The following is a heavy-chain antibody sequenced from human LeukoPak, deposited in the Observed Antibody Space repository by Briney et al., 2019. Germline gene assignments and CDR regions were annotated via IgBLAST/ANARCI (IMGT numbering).Heavy chain of an antibody. CDR3: ARDIAAAGTLYYYYYMDV. Sequence: SETLSLTRTVSGGSISSYYWSWIRQPPGKGLELVGYIYDSGSTNYNPSLKCRVTISVDTSKNQFSLKLSSVTAADTAVYYCARDIAAAGTLYYYYYMDVWGKGTTVTVSS. J-gene: IGHJ6*03. CDR2: IYDSGST. V-gene: IGHV4-59*01. CDR1: GGSISSYY. D-gene: IGHD6-13*01.